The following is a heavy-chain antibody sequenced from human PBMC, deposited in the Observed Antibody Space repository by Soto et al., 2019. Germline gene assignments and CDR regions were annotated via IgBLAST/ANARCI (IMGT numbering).Heavy chain of an antibody. CDR3: ARDYYDSSGLGSDAFDI. CDR1: GYTFTSYG. J-gene: IGHJ3*02. V-gene: IGHV1-18*04. CDR2: ISAYNGNT. Sequence: GSVKGSFKASGYTFTSYGISLVRQAPGQGLEWMGWISAYNGNTNYAQKLQGRVTMTTDTSTSTAYMELRSLRSDDTAVYYCARDYYDSSGLGSDAFDIWGQGTMVTVSS. D-gene: IGHD3-22*01.